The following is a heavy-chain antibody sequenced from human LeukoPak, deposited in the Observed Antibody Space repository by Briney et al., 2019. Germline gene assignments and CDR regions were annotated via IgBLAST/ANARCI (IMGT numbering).Heavy chain of an antibody. J-gene: IGHJ3*02. CDR1: GFTFISYE. CDR2: ISGSGGST. CDR3: AKGDYGDSDAFDI. D-gene: IGHD4-17*01. Sequence: GGSLRLSCAASGFTFISYEMNWVRQAPGKGLEWVSAISGSGGSTYYADSVKGRFTISRDNSKNTLYLQMNSLRAEDTAVYYCAKGDYGDSDAFDIWGQGTMVTVSS. V-gene: IGHV3-23*01.